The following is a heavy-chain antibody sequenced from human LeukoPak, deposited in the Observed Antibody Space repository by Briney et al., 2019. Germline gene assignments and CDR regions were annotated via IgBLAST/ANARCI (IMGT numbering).Heavy chain of an antibody. D-gene: IGHD2-21*02. Sequence: GGSLRLSCVASGFTFSSYGMHWVRQAPGKGLEWVAVISYDGSNKYYADSVKGRFTISRDNSKNTLYLQMNSLRAEDTAVYYCAREAYCGGDCYSAAYFDYWGQGTLVTVSS. CDR2: ISYDGSNK. V-gene: IGHV3-30*03. CDR1: GFTFSSYG. J-gene: IGHJ4*02. CDR3: AREAYCGGDCYSAAYFDY.